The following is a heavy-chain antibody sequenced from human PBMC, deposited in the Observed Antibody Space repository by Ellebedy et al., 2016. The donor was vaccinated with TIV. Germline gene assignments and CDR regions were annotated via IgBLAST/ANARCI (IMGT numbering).Heavy chain of an antibody. CDR1: GFTFSVSA. V-gene: IGHV3-23*01. CDR2: ISGSGAST. D-gene: IGHD4-23*01. J-gene: IGHJ4*02. CDR3: AKDQGYGGNGLES. Sequence: GGSLRLXXAASGFTFSVSAMSWVRQAPGKGLEWVSGISGSGASTYYADSVRGRFTLSRDNSKNTVYVHMNGLRDEDTAVYYCAKDQGYGGNGLESWGQGTLVTVSS.